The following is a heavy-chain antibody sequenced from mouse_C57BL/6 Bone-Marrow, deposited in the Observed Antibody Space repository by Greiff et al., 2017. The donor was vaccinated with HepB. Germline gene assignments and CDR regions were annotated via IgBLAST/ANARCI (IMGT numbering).Heavy chain of an antibody. CDR2: VYPYNGGT. Sequence: EVQLQQSGPVLVKPGPSVKISCKASGFTFTDYYMHWVKQSHGKSLEWIGLVYPYNGGTSYNQKFKGKATLTADKSSSTAYMQLSSLTYEDSAVYYCARYGLSNYPAWFAYWGQGTLVTVSA. D-gene: IGHD2-5*01. V-gene: IGHV1-36*01. J-gene: IGHJ3*01. CDR1: GFTFTDYY. CDR3: ARYGLSNYPAWFAY.